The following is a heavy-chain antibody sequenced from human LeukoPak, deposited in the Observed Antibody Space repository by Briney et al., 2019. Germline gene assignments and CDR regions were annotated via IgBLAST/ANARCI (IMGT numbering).Heavy chain of an antibody. CDR2: IYHSGST. CDR3: ARGSYGSATRIDY. CDR1: GYSISSGYY. D-gene: IGHD3-10*01. V-gene: IGHV4-38-2*02. Sequence: PSETLSLTCTVSGYSISSGYYWGWIRQPPGKGLEWIGSIYHSGSTYYNPSLKSRVTISVDTSKNQFSLKLSSVTAADTAVYYCARGSYGSATRIDYWGQGTLVTVPS. J-gene: IGHJ4*02.